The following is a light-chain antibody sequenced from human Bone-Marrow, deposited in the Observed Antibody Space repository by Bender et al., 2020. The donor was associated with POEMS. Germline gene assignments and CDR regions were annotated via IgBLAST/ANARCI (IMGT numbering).Light chain of an antibody. CDR2: YDD. Sequence: QSVLTQPPSVSEAPRQRVTISCSGSSSNIGNNAVNWYQQLPGEPPKLLVYYDDLLPSGVSDRFSGSKSGSSASLAISGLQSEDEADYYCAAWDDSLNAWVFGGGTKLTVL. CDR1: SSNIGNNA. J-gene: IGLJ3*02. CDR3: AAWDDSLNAWV. V-gene: IGLV1-36*01.